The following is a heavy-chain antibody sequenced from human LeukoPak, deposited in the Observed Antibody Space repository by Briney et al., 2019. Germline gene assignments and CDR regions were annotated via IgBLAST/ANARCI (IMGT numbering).Heavy chain of an antibody. V-gene: IGHV3-43*02. CDR2: ISGDGGST. D-gene: IGHD1-26*01. J-gene: IGHJ4*02. CDR3: AKGIGSGSFPID. CDR1: GFTFDDYA. Sequence: GGSLRLSCAASGFTFDDYAMHWVRQAPGKGLEWVSLISGDGGSTYYADSVKGRFTISRDDSKNSLYLQMNSLRTEDAALYYCAKGIGSGSFPIDWGQGTLVTVSS.